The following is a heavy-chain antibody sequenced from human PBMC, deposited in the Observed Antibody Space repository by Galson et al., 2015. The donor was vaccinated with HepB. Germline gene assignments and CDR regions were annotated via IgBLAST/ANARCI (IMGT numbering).Heavy chain of an antibody. Sequence: SVKVSCKASGFTFTSSAMQWVRQARGQRLEWIGWIVVGSGNTNYAQKFQERVTITRDMSTSTAYMELSSLRSEDTAVYYCAAGYCSGGSCYSAPFDYRGQGTLVTVSS. V-gene: IGHV1-58*02. CDR3: AAGYCSGGSCYSAPFDY. J-gene: IGHJ4*02. D-gene: IGHD2-15*01. CDR1: GFTFTSSA. CDR2: IVVGSGNT.